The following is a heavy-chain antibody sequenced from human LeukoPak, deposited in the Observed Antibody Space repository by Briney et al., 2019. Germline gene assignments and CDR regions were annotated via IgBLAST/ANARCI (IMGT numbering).Heavy chain of an antibody. Sequence: ASVKVSCKASGYTFTGYYMHWVRQAPGQGLEWMGWINPNSGGTNYAQKLQGRVTMTTDTSTSTAYMELRSLRSDDTAVYYCARDPIYCTNGVCYTPPDIWGQGTMVSVSS. J-gene: IGHJ3*02. CDR1: GYTFTGYY. V-gene: IGHV1-2*02. CDR2: INPNSGGT. CDR3: ARDPIYCTNGVCYTPPDI. D-gene: IGHD2-8*01.